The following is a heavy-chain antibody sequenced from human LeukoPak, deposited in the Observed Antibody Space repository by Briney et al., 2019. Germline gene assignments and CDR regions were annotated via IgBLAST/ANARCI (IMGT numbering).Heavy chain of an antibody. V-gene: IGHV3-66*01. D-gene: IGHD3-22*01. J-gene: IGHJ6*03. CDR2: IYSGGST. CDR1: GFTVSSNY. Sequence: PGGSLRLSCAASGFTVSSNYMSWVRQAPGKGLEWVSVIYSGGSTYYADSVKGRFTISRDNSKNTLYLQMNSLRAEDTAVYYCAREDYDSRFMDVWGKGTTVTISS. CDR3: AREDYDSRFMDV.